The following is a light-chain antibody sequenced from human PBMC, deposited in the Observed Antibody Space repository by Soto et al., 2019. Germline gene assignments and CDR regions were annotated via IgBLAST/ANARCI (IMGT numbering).Light chain of an antibody. J-gene: IGLJ2*01. CDR2: DVR. CDR1: SSDVGGYNY. Sequence: QLVLTQPASVSGSPGQSITISCTGTSSDVGGYNYVSWYQHHPGKAPKLMIYDVRNRPSGVSNRSSGSKSANTAYLTTSGLRPEDEVDYYCSSYTTSNTRTTVFGTGTKLTVL. CDR3: SSYTTSNTRTTV. V-gene: IGLV2-14*03.